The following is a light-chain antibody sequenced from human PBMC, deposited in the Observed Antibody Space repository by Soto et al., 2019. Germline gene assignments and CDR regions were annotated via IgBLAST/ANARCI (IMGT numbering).Light chain of an antibody. CDR3: MQDTYPYT. CDR2: KIS. J-gene: IGKJ2*01. V-gene: IGKV2-24*01. Sequence: IVMTQTPLSSPVTLGQPASISCRSTHSLVHGDGNTYLSWLHHRPGQPPRLLIYKISNRFSGVPDRFSGSGAGTDFTLRISRVEADDVDVYYCMQDTYPYTFGQGNKLEIK. CDR1: HSLVHGDGNTY.